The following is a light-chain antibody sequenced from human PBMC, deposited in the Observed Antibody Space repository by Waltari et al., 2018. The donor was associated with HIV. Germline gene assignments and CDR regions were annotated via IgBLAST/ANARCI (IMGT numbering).Light chain of an antibody. J-gene: IGLJ3*02. V-gene: IGLV2-11*01. CDR3: GSYAGRYAWV. CDR2: DVS. CDR1: TSDVRAYNF. Sequence: QSALTQPPSVSGSPGQSVTISCTGTTSDVRAYNFVSCYQHHPGKAPKVLIYDVSKRPAGVPERSACTKCGNTASLTISVLQAEEEDDYCGGSYAGRYAWVFGGGTKLTVL.